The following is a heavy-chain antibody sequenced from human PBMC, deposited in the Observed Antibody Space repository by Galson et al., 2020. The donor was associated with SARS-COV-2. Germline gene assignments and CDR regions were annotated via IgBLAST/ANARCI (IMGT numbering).Heavy chain of an antibody. Sequence: GESLKISCAASGFTFSSYAFHWVRQAPGKGLEWLALISHDGSNEYYADSVKGRFTISRDNSKNTLHLQVNSLRAEDTAVYFCARDLPLRAYYYYAMDVWGQGTTVTVSS. V-gene: IGHV3-30*04. CDR1: GFTFSSYA. CDR3: ARDLPLRAYYYYAMDV. CDR2: ISHDGSNE. J-gene: IGHJ6*02.